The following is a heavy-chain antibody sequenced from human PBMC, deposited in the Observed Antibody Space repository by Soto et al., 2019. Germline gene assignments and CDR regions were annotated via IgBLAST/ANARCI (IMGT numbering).Heavy chain of an antibody. CDR1: GGSFSGYY. Sequence: SETLSLTCAVYGGSFSGYYWSWIRQSPGKGLEWIGEIDERGSTTYNPSLKGRVTMSIDTSKNQFSLKLNSMTAADTAVYYCASPSVSSGFRRNFYGMDVWGQGTTVTVSS. J-gene: IGHJ6*02. V-gene: IGHV4-34*01. D-gene: IGHD6-19*01. CDR2: IDERGST. CDR3: ASPSVSSGFRRNFYGMDV.